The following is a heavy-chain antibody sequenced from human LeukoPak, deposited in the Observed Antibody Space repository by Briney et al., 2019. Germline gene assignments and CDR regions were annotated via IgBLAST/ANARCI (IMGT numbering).Heavy chain of an antibody. CDR3: ARDLGSRNLGADYYGSGAFFDI. CDR2: IRYDGSNK. CDR1: GFTFSSYG. J-gene: IGHJ3*02. Sequence: GGSLRLSCAASGFTFSSYGMHWVRQAPGKGLEWVAFIRYDGSNKYYADSVKGRFTISRDNSKNTLYLQMNSLRAEDTAIYYCARDLGSRNLGADYYGSGAFFDIWGQGTMVTVSA. D-gene: IGHD3-10*01. V-gene: IGHV3-30*02.